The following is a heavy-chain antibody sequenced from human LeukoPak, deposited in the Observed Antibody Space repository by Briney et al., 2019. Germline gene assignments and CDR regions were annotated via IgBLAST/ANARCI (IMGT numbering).Heavy chain of an antibody. CDR1: GGSISSGGYY. Sequence: SETLSLTCTVSGGSISSGGYYWSWIRQHPGKGLEWIGYIYYGGSTYYNPSLKSRVTISVDTSKNQFSLKLSSVTAADTAVYYCARSIVVVPAAINTPYYYYYMDVWGKGTTVTVSS. CDR3: ARSIVVVPAAINTPYYYYYMDV. V-gene: IGHV4-31*03. D-gene: IGHD2-2*01. J-gene: IGHJ6*03. CDR2: IYYGGST.